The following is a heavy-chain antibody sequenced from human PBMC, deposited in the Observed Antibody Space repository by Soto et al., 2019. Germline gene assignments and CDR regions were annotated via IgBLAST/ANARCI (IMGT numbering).Heavy chain of an antibody. V-gene: IGHV5-10-1*01. J-gene: IGHJ4*02. CDR2: IDPSDSYT. Sequence: GESLKISCKGSGYSFTSYWISWVRQMPGKGLEWMGRIDPSDSYTNYSPSFQGHVTISADKSISTAYLQWSSLKASDTAMYYCARLCSGSSCYNTFDCWGQGTRVTVSS. D-gene: IGHD2-15*01. CDR1: GYSFTSYW. CDR3: ARLCSGSSCYNTFDC.